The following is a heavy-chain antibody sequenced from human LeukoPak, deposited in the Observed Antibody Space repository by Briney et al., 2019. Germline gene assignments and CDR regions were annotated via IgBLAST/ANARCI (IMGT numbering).Heavy chain of an antibody. Sequence: GGSLRLSCEASGFSLSSYWMSWVRQAPGKGLEWVSAISGSGGSTYYADSVKGRFTISRDNSKNTLYLQMNSLRAEDTAVYYCAKDYYDFWSGYYTFYMDVWGKGTTVTVSS. V-gene: IGHV3-23*01. CDR3: AKDYYDFWSGYYTFYMDV. J-gene: IGHJ6*03. CDR1: GFSLSSYW. CDR2: ISGSGGST. D-gene: IGHD3-3*01.